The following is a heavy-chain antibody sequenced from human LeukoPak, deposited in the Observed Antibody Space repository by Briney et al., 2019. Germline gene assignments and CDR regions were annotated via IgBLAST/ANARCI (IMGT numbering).Heavy chain of an antibody. V-gene: IGHV4-4*07. CDR1: GGSISSYY. Sequence: SETLSLTCTVSGGSISSYYWSWIRRPAGKGLQWIVRIFTSGSTNYNPSLQSRVTMSVDTSKNQFSLKLSSVAAADTAVYYCARDLCSSTSGYTGYFDYWGQGTLVTVSS. CDR3: ARDLCSSTSGYTGYFDY. D-gene: IGHD2-2*02. CDR2: IFTSGST. J-gene: IGHJ4*02.